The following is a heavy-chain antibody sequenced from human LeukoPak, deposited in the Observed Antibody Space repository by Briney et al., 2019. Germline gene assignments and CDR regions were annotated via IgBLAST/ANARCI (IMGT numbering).Heavy chain of an antibody. CDR2: ISTHSTYT. D-gene: IGHD3-10*01. Sequence: GGSPRLSCAASGFIFSDYSMSWIRQAPGKGLEWVSYISTHSTYTHYADSVRGRFTISRDNAKNSLYLQMDSLRAEDTAVYYCATYYYASGSSDWGQGTLVTVSS. CDR1: GFIFSDYS. CDR3: ATYYYASGSSD. J-gene: IGHJ4*02. V-gene: IGHV3-11*03.